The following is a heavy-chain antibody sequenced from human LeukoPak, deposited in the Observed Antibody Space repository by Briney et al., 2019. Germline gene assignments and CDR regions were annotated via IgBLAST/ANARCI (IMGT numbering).Heavy chain of an antibody. V-gene: IGHV4-39*01. CDR3: ARVVRGPGPSNWFDP. D-gene: IGHD3-10*01. Sequence: PSETLSLTCTVSGGSISSSSYYWGWIRQPPGKGLEWIGSIYYSGSTYYNPSLKSRVTISVDTSKNQFSLKLRSVTAADTAVYYCARVVRGPGPSNWFDPWGQGTLVTVSS. CDR1: GGSISSSSYY. CDR2: IYYSGST. J-gene: IGHJ5*02.